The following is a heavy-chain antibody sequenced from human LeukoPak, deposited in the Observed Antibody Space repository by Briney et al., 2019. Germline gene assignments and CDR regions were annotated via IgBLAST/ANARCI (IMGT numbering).Heavy chain of an antibody. CDR2: IKKDGSEK. CDR3: AELGITMIGGV. J-gene: IGHJ6*04. V-gene: IGHV3-7*01. CDR1: GFTFSSYW. Sequence: GGSLRLSCAASGFTFSSYWMSWVRQAPGKGLEWVANIKKDGSEKYYVDSVKGRFTISRDNAKTSLYLQMNSLRAEDTAVYYCAELGITMIGGVWGKGTTVTVSS. D-gene: IGHD3-10*02.